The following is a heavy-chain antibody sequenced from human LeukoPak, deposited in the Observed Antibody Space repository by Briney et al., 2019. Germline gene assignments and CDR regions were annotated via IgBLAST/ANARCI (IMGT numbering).Heavy chain of an antibody. Sequence: GASVKVSCKASGYTFTGYYMHWVRQAPGQGLEWMGWINPNSGGTNYAQKFQGWVTMTRDTSISTAYMELSRLRSDDTAVYYCAGDQRYGSGSYYNVWAFDIWGQGTMVTVSS. CDR3: AGDQRYGSGSYYNVWAFDI. D-gene: IGHD3-10*01. CDR1: GYTFTGYY. J-gene: IGHJ3*02. V-gene: IGHV1-2*04. CDR2: INPNSGGT.